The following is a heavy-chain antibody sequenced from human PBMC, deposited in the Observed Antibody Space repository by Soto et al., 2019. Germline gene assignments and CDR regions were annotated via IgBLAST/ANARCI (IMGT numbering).Heavy chain of an antibody. D-gene: IGHD5-12*01. CDR2: INPNSGGT. V-gene: IGHV1-2*02. Sequence: ASVKVSCRASGYTFTSYGISWVRQAPGQGLEWMGWINPNSGGTNYAQKFQGRVTMTRDTSTSTTYMERSRLRSDDTAVYYCARPESRDGYNFDYWGQGTLVTVSS. CDR1: GYTFTSYG. CDR3: ARPESRDGYNFDY. J-gene: IGHJ4*02.